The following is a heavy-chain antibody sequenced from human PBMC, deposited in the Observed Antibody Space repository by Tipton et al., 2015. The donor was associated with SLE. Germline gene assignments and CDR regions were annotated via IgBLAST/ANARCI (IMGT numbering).Heavy chain of an antibody. Sequence: TLSLTCTVSGGSISSSSYYWSWIRQPPGKGLEWIGEINHSGSTNYNPSLKSRVTISVDTSKNQFSLKLSSATAADTAVYYCARGYIVLMVYASGWFDPWGQGTLVTVSS. CDR3: ARGYIVLMVYASGWFDP. D-gene: IGHD2-8*01. J-gene: IGHJ5*02. CDR2: INHSGST. CDR1: GGSISSSSYY. V-gene: IGHV4-39*07.